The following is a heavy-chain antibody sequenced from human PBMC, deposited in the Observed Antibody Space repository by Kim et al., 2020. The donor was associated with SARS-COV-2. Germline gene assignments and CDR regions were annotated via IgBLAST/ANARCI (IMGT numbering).Heavy chain of an antibody. J-gene: IGHJ6*02. CDR1: GGSISSYY. D-gene: IGHD6-13*01. Sequence: SETLSLTCTVSGGSISSYYWSWIRQPPGKGLEWIGYIYYSGSTNYNPSLKSRVTISVDTSKNQFSLKLSSVTAAYTAVYYCAGGSLRQQLVSVYYYYGMDVWGQGTTVTVSS. CDR2: IYYSGST. CDR3: AGGSLRQQLVSVYYYYGMDV. V-gene: IGHV4-59*13.